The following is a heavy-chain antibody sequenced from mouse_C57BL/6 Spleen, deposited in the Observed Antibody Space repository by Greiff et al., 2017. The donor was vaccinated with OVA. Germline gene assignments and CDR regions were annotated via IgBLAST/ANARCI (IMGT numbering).Heavy chain of an antibody. CDR1: GFSLTSYG. V-gene: IGHV2-2*01. CDR2: IWRGGSP. Sequence: QVQLKESGPGLVQPSQSLSITCTVSGFSLTSYGVHWVRQSPGKGLEWLGVIWRGGSPDYNAAFISSLSIIKDNSKSHVSFKMNSLQADDTAIYYCARKLTGTGYFDYWGKGTTLSVSS. J-gene: IGHJ2*01. D-gene: IGHD4-1*01. CDR3: ARKLTGTGYFDY.